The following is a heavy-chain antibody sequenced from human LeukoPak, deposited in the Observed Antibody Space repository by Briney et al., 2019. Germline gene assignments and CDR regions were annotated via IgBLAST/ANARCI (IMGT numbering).Heavy chain of an antibody. CDR1: GFTFSSYW. V-gene: IGHV3-7*01. CDR3: AREEYCSGGSCSSANWFDP. Sequence: GSLRLSCAASGFTFSSYWMSWVRQAPGKGLEWVANIKQDGSEKYYVDSVKGRFTISRDNAKNSLYLQMISLRAEDTAVYYCAREEYCSGGSCSSANWFDPWGQGTLVTVSS. D-gene: IGHD2-15*01. J-gene: IGHJ5*02. CDR2: IKQDGSEK.